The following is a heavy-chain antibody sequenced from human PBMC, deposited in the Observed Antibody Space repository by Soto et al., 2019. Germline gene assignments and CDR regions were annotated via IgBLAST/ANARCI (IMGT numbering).Heavy chain of an antibody. J-gene: IGHJ3*02. Sequence: PGGSLRLSCAASGFTVSSTFMSWVRQAQGKGLEWVSVIYSGGSTYYADSVKGRFTISRHNSKNTLYLQMNSLRAEDTAVYYCASTLGYCSGGSCYSYMHDAFDIWGQGTMVTVSS. V-gene: IGHV3-53*04. CDR3: ASTLGYCSGGSCYSYMHDAFDI. CDR1: GFTVSSTF. D-gene: IGHD2-15*01. CDR2: IYSGGST.